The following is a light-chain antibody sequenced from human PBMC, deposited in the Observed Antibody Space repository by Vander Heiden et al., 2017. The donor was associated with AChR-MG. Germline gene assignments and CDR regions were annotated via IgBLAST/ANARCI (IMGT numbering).Light chain of an antibody. Sequence: QSVLTQPPSVSGAPGQTVTISCSGTDSNIGAGYAVHWYQQLPGRAPKVLTFSNTDRPSGVPDRFSGSRSATSAFLTISGLQVEDEALYYCQSYDRSLSVWDFGGGTKLTVL. V-gene: IGLV1-40*01. CDR2: SNT. CDR1: DSNIGAGYA. CDR3: QSYDRSLSVWD. J-gene: IGLJ2*01.